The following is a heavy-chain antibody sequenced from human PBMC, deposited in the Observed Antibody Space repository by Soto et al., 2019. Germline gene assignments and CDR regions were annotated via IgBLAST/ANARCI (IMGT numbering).Heavy chain of an antibody. D-gene: IGHD2-15*01. CDR1: GFTLSSYD. J-gene: IGHJ4*02. CDR3: AREFCSGGLCYGWYYLDH. CDR2: IGVTGDT. V-gene: IGHV3-13*01. Sequence: VQLVESGGGLVQPGGSLRLSCAVSGFTLSSYDIHWVRQTTGKGLEWVSSIGVTGDTYYLDAVKGRFTISRENARDSVYLQMNSLRAEDTAVYFCAREFCSGGLCYGWYYLDHWGQGTPVTVSS.